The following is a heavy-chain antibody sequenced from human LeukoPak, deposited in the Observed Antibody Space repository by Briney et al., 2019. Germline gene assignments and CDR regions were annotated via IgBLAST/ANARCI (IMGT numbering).Heavy chain of an antibody. J-gene: IGHJ4*02. CDR3: ARDSSGWYFGQYYFDY. CDR1: GFTLSSYE. D-gene: IGHD6-19*01. Sequence: GGSLRLSCAASGFTLSSYEMNWVRQPPGKGREGVANIKQDGREKYYVGSVKGRFTISREKDKNSLYLQMNSLRAEDTAVYYCARDSSGWYFGQYYFDYWGQGTLVTVSS. CDR2: IKQDGREK. V-gene: IGHV3-7*01.